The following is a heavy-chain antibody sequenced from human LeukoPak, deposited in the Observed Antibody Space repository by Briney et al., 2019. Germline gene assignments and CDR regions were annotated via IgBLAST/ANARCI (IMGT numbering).Heavy chain of an antibody. V-gene: IGHV1-8*01. D-gene: IGHD5-24*01. CDR3: ARGRMTTKKAFDY. CDR2: MNPNSGNT. J-gene: IGHJ4*02. CDR1: GYTFTSYD. Sequence: ASVKVSCKASGYTFTSYDINWVRQATGQGLEWMGLMNPNSGNTGYAQKFQGRVTMTRNTSISTAYMELSSLRSEDTAVYYCARGRMTTKKAFDYWGQGTLVTVSS.